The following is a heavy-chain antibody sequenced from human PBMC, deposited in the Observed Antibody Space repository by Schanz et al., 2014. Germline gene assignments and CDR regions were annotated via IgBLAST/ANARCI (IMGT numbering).Heavy chain of an antibody. Sequence: QVQLVESGGGLVQPGGSLRLSRAASGFTFRDYQMTWIRQAPGKGLEWVSYITSGSAKFYADSVKGRFTISRDNAKNSLYLQMNSLRAEDTAVYYCAKDLISGWSGFDYWGQGTLVTVSS. CDR1: GFTFRDYQ. J-gene: IGHJ4*02. CDR3: AKDLISGWSGFDY. CDR2: ITSGSAK. D-gene: IGHD6-19*01. V-gene: IGHV3-11*04.